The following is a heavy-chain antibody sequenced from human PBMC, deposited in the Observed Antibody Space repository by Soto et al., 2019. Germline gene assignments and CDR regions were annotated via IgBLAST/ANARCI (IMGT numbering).Heavy chain of an antibody. D-gene: IGHD6-19*01. J-gene: IGHJ4*02. CDR1: GGTFSSYT. CDR2: IIPILGIA. CDR3: ARDPAGIAVAGTGY. V-gene: IGHV1-69*08. Sequence: QVQLVQSGAEVKKPGSSVKVSCKASGGTFSSYTISWVRQAPGQGLEWMGRIIPILGIANYAQKFQGRVTITGDKSTSTAYMELSSLRSEDTAVYYCARDPAGIAVAGTGYWGQGTLVTVSS.